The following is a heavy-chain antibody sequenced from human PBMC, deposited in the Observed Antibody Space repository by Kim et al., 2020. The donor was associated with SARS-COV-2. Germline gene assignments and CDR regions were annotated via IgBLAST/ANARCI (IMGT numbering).Heavy chain of an antibody. CDR3: SRHDGWLQPPAY. D-gene: IGHD5-12*01. Sequence: GESLKISCKGSGYSFTNYWIGWVRQMPGKGLEWMAIIDPADSDTRYSPTFQGQVTISVDKSTSTAQLQWSSLKASDTAMYYCSRHDGWLQPPAYWGQGTLVTVSS. CDR1: GYSFTNYW. V-gene: IGHV5-51*01. CDR2: IDPADSDT. J-gene: IGHJ4*02.